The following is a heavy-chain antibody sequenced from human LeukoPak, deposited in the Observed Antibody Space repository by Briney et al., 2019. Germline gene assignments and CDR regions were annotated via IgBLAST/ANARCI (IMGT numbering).Heavy chain of an antibody. Sequence: GESLKISCKGSTGLFTGYWIGWVRQMPGKGLEWMGIIYPGDSDTRYSPSFQGQGTISVDKSTSTAYLQWSSLEASDTAIYYCARQRLGLAGTPDSYYYYYMDVWGKGTTVTISS. V-gene: IGHV5-51*01. CDR2: IYPGDSDT. CDR3: ARQRLGLAGTPDSYYYYYMDV. D-gene: IGHD1-7*01. J-gene: IGHJ6*03. CDR1: TGLFTGYW.